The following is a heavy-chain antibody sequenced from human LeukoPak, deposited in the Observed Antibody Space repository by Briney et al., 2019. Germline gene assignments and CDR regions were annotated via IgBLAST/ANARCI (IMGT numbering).Heavy chain of an antibody. D-gene: IGHD6-19*01. J-gene: IGHJ4*02. CDR1: GFTFSSYG. V-gene: IGHV3-23*01. CDR3: AKVRQWLANPTDY. CDR2: ISGSGGST. Sequence: GGTLRLSCAASGFTFSSYGMSWVRQAPGKGLEWVSAISGSGGSTYYADSVKGRFTISRDNSKNTLYLQMNSLRAEDTAVYYCAKVRQWLANPTDYWGQGTLVTVSS.